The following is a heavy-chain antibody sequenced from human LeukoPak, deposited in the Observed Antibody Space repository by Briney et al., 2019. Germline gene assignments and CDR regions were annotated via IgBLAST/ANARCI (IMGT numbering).Heavy chain of an antibody. CDR3: WRPPGSGTPTTHYFDY. Sequence: GPVKVSCKASGYTFTSYDINWVRQATGQELEWMGWMNPNSGNTGYAQKFQGRVTMTRNTSISTAYMELSSLRSEDTAVYYCWRPPGSGTPTTHYFDYWGQGTLVTVSS. J-gene: IGHJ4*02. CDR2: MNPNSGNT. CDR1: GYTFTSYD. D-gene: IGHD1/OR15-1a*01. V-gene: IGHV1-8*01.